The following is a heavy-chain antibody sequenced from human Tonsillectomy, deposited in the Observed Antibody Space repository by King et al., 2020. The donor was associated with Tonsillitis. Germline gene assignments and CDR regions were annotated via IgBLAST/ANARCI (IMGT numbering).Heavy chain of an antibody. V-gene: IGHV3-53*04. CDR2: IYSGGST. J-gene: IGHJ3*02. Sequence: VQLVESGGGLVQPGGSLRLSCAASGFTVSSNYMSWVRQAPGKGLEWVSVIYSGGSTYYADSVKGRFTISRHNSKNTLYLQMNSLRAEDTAVYYCARGLGYCSSTSCYLGEAFDIWGQGTMVTVSS. CDR3: ARGLGYCSSTSCYLGEAFDI. CDR1: GFTVSSNY. D-gene: IGHD2-2*01.